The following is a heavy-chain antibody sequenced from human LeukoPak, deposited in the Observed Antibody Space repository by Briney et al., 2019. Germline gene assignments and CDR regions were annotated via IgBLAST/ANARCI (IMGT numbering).Heavy chain of an antibody. CDR2: LRGDGET. V-gene: IGHV3-23*01. CDR1: GFTFSSYS. CDR3: AKASWVSSADAVL. D-gene: IGHD3-16*01. J-gene: IGHJ4*02. Sequence: GGSLRLSCAASGFTFSSYSMNWVRQAPGKGLEWVSSLRGDGETFYADSVKGRFTLSRDESRNTVYLQMDNLRIEDTAVYFCAKASWVSSADAVLWGQGTLVTVSS.